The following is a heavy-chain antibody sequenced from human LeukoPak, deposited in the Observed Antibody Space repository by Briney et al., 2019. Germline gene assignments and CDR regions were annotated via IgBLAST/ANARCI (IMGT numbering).Heavy chain of an antibody. D-gene: IGHD6-13*01. CDR1: GYTSTNSW. J-gene: IGHJ5*02. CDR3: ASAEYSSSWTS. Sequence: GESLKISCQGSGYTSTNSWIGWVRQVPGKGLEWMGIVYPGDSDTKYSPSFQGQVTFSFDKSINTAYLQWNSLKASDTAMYYCASAEYSSSWTSWGQGTLVTVSS. V-gene: IGHV5-51*01. CDR2: VYPGDSDT.